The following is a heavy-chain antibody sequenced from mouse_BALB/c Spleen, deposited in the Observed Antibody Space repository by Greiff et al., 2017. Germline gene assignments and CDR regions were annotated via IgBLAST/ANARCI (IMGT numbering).Heavy chain of an antibody. CDR2: ISSGGSYT. Sequence: EVKLVESGGGLVKPGGARKRSWAAAGGTGRSEAREGVRQTPEKRREWVATISSGGSYTYYPDSVKGRFTISRDNAKNTLYLQMSSLRSEDTAMYYCARHPPYYYGSSSGWYFDVWGAGTTVTVSS. V-gene: IGHV5-9-3*01. J-gene: IGHJ1*01. CDR1: GGTGRSEA. D-gene: IGHD1-1*01. CDR3: ARHPPYYYGSSSGWYFDV.